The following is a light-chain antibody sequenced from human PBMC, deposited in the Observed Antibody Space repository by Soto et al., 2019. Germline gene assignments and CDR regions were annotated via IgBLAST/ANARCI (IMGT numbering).Light chain of an antibody. CDR2: KAS. Sequence: DIQMTQSPSTLSASVGDRVTITCRASQSISSWLAWYRQKPGKAPKLLIYKASSLESGVPSRFSGSGSGTDFPXAINSVRHEGFATDYCQQANSFPLTFGQGTRLESK. J-gene: IGKJ5*01. V-gene: IGKV1-5*03. CDR1: QSISSW. CDR3: QQANSFPLT.